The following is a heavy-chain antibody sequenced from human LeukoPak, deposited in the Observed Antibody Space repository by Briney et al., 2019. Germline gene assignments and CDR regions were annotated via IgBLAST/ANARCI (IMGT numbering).Heavy chain of an antibody. CDR3: ARRTAAAGFFDY. Sequence: SEILSLTCTVSGGSISSSSYYWGWIRQPPGKGLEWIGSIYYSGSTYYNPSLKSRVSISVDTSKDQFSLKLSSVTAADTAVYYCARRTAAAGFFDYWGQGTLVTVSS. CDR2: IYYSGST. J-gene: IGHJ4*02. CDR1: GGSISSSSYY. V-gene: IGHV4-39*07. D-gene: IGHD6-13*01.